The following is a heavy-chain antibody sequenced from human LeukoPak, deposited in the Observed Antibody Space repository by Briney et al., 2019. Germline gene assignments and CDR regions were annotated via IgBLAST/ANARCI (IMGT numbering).Heavy chain of an antibody. D-gene: IGHD3-22*01. Sequence: GGSLRLSCTTSGFTFGDYSMSWVRHAPGKGLEWVSVIYIGGSTYYSYSVKGRFTISIYNSKNTLYLQMNSLRAEATAVYYCARERGGYYYDSSGYYGGTYFDYWGQGTLVTVSS. CDR1: GFTFGDYS. CDR2: IYIGGST. CDR3: ARERGGYYYDSSGYYGGTYFDY. V-gene: IGHV3-66*01. J-gene: IGHJ4*02.